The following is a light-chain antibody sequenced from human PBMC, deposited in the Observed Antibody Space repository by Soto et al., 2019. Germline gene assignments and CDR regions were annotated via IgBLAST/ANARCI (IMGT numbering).Light chain of an antibody. J-gene: IGKJ1*01. CDR1: QSVSSN. CDR3: QQYNDWPRT. Sequence: EIVMTQSPATLSVSPGERATLSCRASQSVSSNLAWYQQKPGQAPRLLIYGASTRATGIPARFSGSGSGTEFTLTISRLEPEDFAVYYCQQYNDWPRTFGQGTKVDIK. V-gene: IGKV3-15*01. CDR2: GAS.